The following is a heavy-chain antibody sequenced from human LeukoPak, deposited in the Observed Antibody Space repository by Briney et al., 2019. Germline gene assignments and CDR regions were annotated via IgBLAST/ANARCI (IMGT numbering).Heavy chain of an antibody. CDR1: GYSISRDYY. CDR2: IYHSGST. D-gene: IGHD3-10*01. V-gene: IGHV4-38-2*01. J-gene: IGHJ4*02. CDR3: ARVAYYYGSGSPY. Sequence: PWETLTLTCAASGYSISRDYYWGCIRHPPGKRVEWTGIIYHSGSTNYKPSLKGRFTISVDNSKNQFSLQLSFVTAADTAVYYCARVAYYYGSGSPYWGQGTLVTVS.